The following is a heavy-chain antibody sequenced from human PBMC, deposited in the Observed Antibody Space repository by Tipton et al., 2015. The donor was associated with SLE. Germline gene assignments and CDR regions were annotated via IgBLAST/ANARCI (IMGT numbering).Heavy chain of an antibody. J-gene: IGHJ6*02. CDR1: GGSISTYY. Sequence: TLSLTCTASGGSISTYYWSWIRQPPKQGLEWIGWIYHTGSTDYNPSLKSRVTISVDTSKNQFSLRLSSVTAADTAVYYCARLYCSGGSCYSHYYYGMNVWGQGTTVTVSS. D-gene: IGHD2-15*01. CDR2: IYHTGST. V-gene: IGHV4-59*07. CDR3: ARLYCSGGSCYSHYYYGMNV.